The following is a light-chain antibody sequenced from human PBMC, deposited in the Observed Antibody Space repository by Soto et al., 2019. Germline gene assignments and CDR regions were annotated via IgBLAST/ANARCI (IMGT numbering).Light chain of an antibody. CDR3: QSYDNSLNDVL. Sequence: QSVLTQSPSVSGAPGQRVTISCNGSSSNIGAGYEVNWYQQLLGAAPKLLIYGNKYRPSGVPDRFSGSKSGTSASLAITGLQAEDEAAYYCQSYDNSLNDVLFGGGTKLTVL. CDR2: GNK. V-gene: IGLV1-40*01. J-gene: IGLJ2*01. CDR1: SSNIGAGYE.